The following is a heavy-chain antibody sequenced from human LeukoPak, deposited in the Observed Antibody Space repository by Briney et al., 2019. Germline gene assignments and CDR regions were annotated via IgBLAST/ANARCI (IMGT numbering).Heavy chain of an antibody. Sequence: ASVKVSCKASGYTFTGYYMHWVRQAPGQGLEWMGWINPNSGGTNYAQKFQGRVTMTRNTSISTAYMELSSLRFEDTAVYYCARDLEGATIDYWGQGTLVTVSS. D-gene: IGHD5-12*01. CDR2: INPNSGGT. CDR3: ARDLEGATIDY. V-gene: IGHV1-2*02. CDR1: GYTFTGYY. J-gene: IGHJ4*02.